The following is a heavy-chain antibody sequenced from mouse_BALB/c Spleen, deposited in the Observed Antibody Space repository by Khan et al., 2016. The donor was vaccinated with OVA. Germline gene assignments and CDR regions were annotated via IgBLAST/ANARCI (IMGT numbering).Heavy chain of an antibody. V-gene: IGHV1S135*01. J-gene: IGHJ3*01. Sequence: LVESGPELMKPGASVKISCKASGYSFTSYYIHWVKQSPGKSLEWIGYVDPFSGGTTYNQKFKGKATLTVDKSSSTAYIHFSNLTSEDSAVYYCTRHGYVAWFTYWGQGTLVTVSA. D-gene: IGHD2-2*01. CDR1: GYSFTSYY. CDR3: TRHGYVAWFTY. CDR2: VDPFSGGT.